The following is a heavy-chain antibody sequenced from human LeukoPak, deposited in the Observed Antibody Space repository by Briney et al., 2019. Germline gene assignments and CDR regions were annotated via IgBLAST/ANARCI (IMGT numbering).Heavy chain of an antibody. CDR3: ARPYNSGWARYYFDY. J-gene: IGHJ4*02. CDR1: GFTFSSYW. CDR2: IKQDGSEK. V-gene: IGHV3-7*05. D-gene: IGHD6-19*01. Sequence: PGGSLRLSCAASGFTFSSYWMSWVRQAPGKGLEWVANIKQDGSEKYYVDSVKGRFTISRDNAKNSLYLQMNSLRAEDAAVYYCARPYNSGWARYYFDYWGQGTLVTVSS.